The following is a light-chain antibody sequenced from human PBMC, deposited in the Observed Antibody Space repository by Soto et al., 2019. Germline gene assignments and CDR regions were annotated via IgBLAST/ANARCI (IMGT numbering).Light chain of an antibody. CDR2: YDS. CDR3: QVWDSPGVV. J-gene: IGLJ2*01. Sequence: SYELTQPPSVSVAPGKTARITCGGNNIGSKSVHWYQQKPGQAPVLVIYYDSDRPSGIPERFSGSNSGNTATLTISRVEAGDEADYYWQVWDSPGVVFGGGTKLTVL. CDR1: NIGSKS. V-gene: IGLV3-21*04.